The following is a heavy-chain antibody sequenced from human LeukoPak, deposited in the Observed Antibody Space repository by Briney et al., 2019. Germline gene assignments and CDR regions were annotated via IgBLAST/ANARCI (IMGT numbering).Heavy chain of an antibody. D-gene: IGHD3-9*01. J-gene: IGHJ6*02. CDR3: ASLRYDILTVYYYGMDV. V-gene: IGHV1-18*01. CDR1: GYTFTSYG. Sequence: GASVKVSCKSSGYTFTSYGSSWVRQAPGQGLAWVGWISAYNGNTNYAQKLQGRVTMTTDTSTSTAYMELSSLRSDDTAVYYCASLRYDILTVYYYGMDVWGQGTTVTVSS. CDR2: ISAYNGNT.